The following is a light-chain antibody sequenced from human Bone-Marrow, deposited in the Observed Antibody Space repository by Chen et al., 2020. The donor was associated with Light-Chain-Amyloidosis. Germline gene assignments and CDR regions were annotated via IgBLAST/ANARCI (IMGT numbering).Light chain of an antibody. CDR3: SSYTITNTLV. CDR1: SSDVGGDNH. J-gene: IGLJ1*01. CDR2: EVT. Sequence: QSALTQPAPVAGSPGQSITIPFTGTSSDVGGDNHVSWYQQHPDKAPKLMIYEVTNRPSWVPDRFSGSKSDNTASLTISGLQTEDEADYFCSSYTITNTLVFGSGTRVTVL. V-gene: IGLV2-14*01.